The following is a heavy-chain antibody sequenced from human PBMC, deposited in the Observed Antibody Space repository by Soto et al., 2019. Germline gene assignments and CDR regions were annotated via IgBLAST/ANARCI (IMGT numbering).Heavy chain of an antibody. V-gene: IGHV1-18*01. Sequence: GASVKVSCKASGCTFTSYGISWVRQAPGQGLEWMGWISAYNGNTNYAQKLQGRVTMTTDTSTSTAYMELRSLRSDDTAVYYCARGPQDIVATIGVPNYYYYYGMDVWGQGTTVTVSS. D-gene: IGHD5-12*01. CDR3: ARGPQDIVATIGVPNYYYYYGMDV. J-gene: IGHJ6*02. CDR1: GCTFTSYG. CDR2: ISAYNGNT.